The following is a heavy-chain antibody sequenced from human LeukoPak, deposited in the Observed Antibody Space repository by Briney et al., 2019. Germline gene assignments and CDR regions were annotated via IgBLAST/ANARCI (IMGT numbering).Heavy chain of an antibody. V-gene: IGHV3-53*01. CDR1: GFTVSSNY. D-gene: IGHD3-22*01. CDR3: ARGEVAVQYYFES. CDR2: LSTSP. J-gene: IGHJ4*02. Sequence: PGGSLRLSCAASGFTVSSNYVSWVRQGPGKGLEWVSGLSTSPRYADSVRGRFTVSRDHSTNTLYLQMNRLRAEDTAVYYCARGEVAVQYYFESWGQGTLVTVSS.